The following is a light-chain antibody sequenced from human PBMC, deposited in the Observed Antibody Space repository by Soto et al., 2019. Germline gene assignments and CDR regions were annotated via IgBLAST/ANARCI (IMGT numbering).Light chain of an antibody. V-gene: IGKV3-15*01. CDR3: QQYNNWPPRYT. CDR2: GAS. CDR1: QSISSN. J-gene: IGKJ2*01. Sequence: EIVMTQSPATLSVSPGERATLSCRASQSISSNLAWYRQKPGQAPRILIYGASTRATGISARFSGSGSGTEFTLTISSLQSEDFAVYYCQQYNNWPPRYTFGQGTKLEI.